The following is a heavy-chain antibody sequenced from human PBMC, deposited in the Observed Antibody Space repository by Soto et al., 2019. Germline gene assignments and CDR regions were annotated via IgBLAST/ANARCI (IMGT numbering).Heavy chain of an antibody. J-gene: IGHJ3*02. V-gene: IGHV3-23*01. D-gene: IGHD3-10*02. Sequence: GGSLRLSCAASEFTFSSYAMTWVRQAPEKGLEWLSTISGNGVSSYHADSVKGRFAVSRDNFKNTVYLQLNSLRAEDTAVYYCAKQRKIYVLLDVFDIWGQGTMVT. CDR2: ISGNGVSS. CDR1: EFTFSSYA. CDR3: AKQRKIYVLLDVFDI.